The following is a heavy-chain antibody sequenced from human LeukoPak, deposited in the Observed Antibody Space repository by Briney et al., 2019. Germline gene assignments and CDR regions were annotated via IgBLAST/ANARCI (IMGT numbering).Heavy chain of an antibody. CDR3: AVSMVRGVILQLDD. CDR1: GYTFTGYY. J-gene: IGHJ4*02. CDR2: INPNSGGT. Sequence: ASVKVSCKASGYTFTGYYMHWVRQAPGQGLEWMGWINPNSGGTNYAQKFQGRVTMTRDTSISTAYMEPSRLRSDHTAVYYCAVSMVRGVILQLDDWGQGTLVTVSS. V-gene: IGHV1-2*02. D-gene: IGHD3-10*01.